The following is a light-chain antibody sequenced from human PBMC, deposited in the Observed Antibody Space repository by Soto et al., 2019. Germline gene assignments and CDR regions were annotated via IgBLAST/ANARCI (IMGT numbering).Light chain of an antibody. V-gene: IGLV4-69*01. Sequence: QPVLTQSPSASASLGASVKLTCTLSSGHSSYAIAWHQQQPEKGPRYLMKVNSDGSHSKGDGIPDRFSGSSSGAERYLTISSLQSEDEADYYCQTWGSGTSYVFGTGTKLTVL. CDR1: SGHSSYA. J-gene: IGLJ1*01. CDR2: VNSDGSH. CDR3: QTWGSGTSYV.